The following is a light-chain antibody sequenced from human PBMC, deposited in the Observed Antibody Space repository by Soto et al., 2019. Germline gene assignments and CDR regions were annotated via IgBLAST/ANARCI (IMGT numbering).Light chain of an antibody. J-gene: IGKJ4*01. Sequence: DIRMTQSTSSLSASLGDRVTITCQASQDIRNYLNWYQQKPGKAPKLLIYDASNLETGVPSRFSGSGSGTDFIFTISSLQPEDIATYYCQQYDNRLTFGGGTKVDIK. V-gene: IGKV1-33*01. CDR1: QDIRNY. CDR2: DAS. CDR3: QQYDNRLT.